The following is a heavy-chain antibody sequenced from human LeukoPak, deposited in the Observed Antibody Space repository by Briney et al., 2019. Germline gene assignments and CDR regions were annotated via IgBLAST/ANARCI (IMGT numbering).Heavy chain of an antibody. CDR1: GFTFSSYG. V-gene: IGHV3-30*02. D-gene: IGHD6-6*01. CDR3: AKISSSQSEYYFDY. J-gene: IGHJ4*02. Sequence: PGGSLRLSCAASGFTFSSYGMHWVRQAPGKGLEWVAFIRYDGSNKYYADSVKGRFTISRDNSKNTLYLQMNSLRAEDTAVYYCAKISSSQSEYYFDYWGQGTVVTVSS. CDR2: IRYDGSNK.